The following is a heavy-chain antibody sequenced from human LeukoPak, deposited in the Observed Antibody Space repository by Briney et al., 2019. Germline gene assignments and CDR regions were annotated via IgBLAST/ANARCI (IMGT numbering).Heavy chain of an antibody. V-gene: IGHV1-58*01. CDR2: IVVGSGNT. D-gene: IGHD3-9*01. CDR3: AADLADWLSSYYYYGMDV. Sequence: TSVKVSCKASGFTFTSSAVQWVRQARGQRLEWIGWIVVGSGNTNYAQKFQERVTITRDMSTSTAYMELSSLRSEDTAVYYCAADLADWLSSYYYYGMDVWGQGTTVTVSS. CDR1: GFTFTSSA. J-gene: IGHJ6*02.